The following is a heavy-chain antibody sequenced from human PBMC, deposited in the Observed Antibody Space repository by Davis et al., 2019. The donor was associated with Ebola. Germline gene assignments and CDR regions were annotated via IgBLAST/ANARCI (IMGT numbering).Heavy chain of an antibody. CDR3: AKDTSNIWFDI. CDR1: GFTFSNAW. J-gene: IGHJ3*02. V-gene: IGHV3-23*01. CDR2: LGTSADT. Sequence: GGSLRLSCVASGFTFSNAWMAWVRQAPGKGLEWVSTLGTSADTYYADSVKGRFTISRDNSKNTLYLQMNGLRVEDTAIYYCAKDTSNIWFDIWGQGTNVTVSS. D-gene: IGHD1-26*01.